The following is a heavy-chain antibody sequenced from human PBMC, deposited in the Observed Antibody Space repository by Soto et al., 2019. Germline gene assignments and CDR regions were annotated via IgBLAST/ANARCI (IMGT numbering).Heavy chain of an antibody. D-gene: IGHD6-13*01. CDR1: GFAFSSYS. CDR2: ISSSSSYI. V-gene: IGHV3-21*01. J-gene: IGHJ6*02. CDR3: ARDGYSSSWSVNYYYYYGMDV. Sequence: EVQLVESGGGLVKPGGSLRLSCAASGFAFSSYSMNWVRQAPGKGLEWVSSISSSSSYIYYADSVKGRFTISRDNAKNSLSLQMNSLRAEDTAVYYCARDGYSSSWSVNYYYYYGMDVWGQGTTVTVSS.